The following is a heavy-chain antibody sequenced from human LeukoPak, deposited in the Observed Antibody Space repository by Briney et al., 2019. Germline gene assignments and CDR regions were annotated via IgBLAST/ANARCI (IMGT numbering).Heavy chain of an antibody. V-gene: IGHV3-7*01. D-gene: IGHD4-17*01. CDR3: ARDRHGDTGDWSFDL. Sequence: QPGGSLRLSCAASGFTFSSYWMSWVRQAPGKGLEWVANINQDGSEKYYVDSVRGRFTIPRDNGRSSLFLQMNSLRVEDTAVYYCARDRHGDTGDWSFDLWGRGTLVTVSS. CDR2: INQDGSEK. CDR1: GFTFSSYW. J-gene: IGHJ2*01.